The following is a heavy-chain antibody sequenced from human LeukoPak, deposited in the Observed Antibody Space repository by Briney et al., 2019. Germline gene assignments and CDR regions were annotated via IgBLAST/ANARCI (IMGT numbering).Heavy chain of an antibody. CDR2: ITSTSTYI. CDR3: ARVGSAAPVTSSGHTIDY. CDR1: GFSPYTYS. D-gene: IGHD3-22*01. Sequence: PGEPLRLSCAFSGFSPYTYSMNWVRQAPGKGLGWVSSITSTSTYIYYADSVKGRFTISRDNAKNSLYLQMNSLRVEDTAVYYCARVGSAAPVTSSGHTIDYWGQGTLVIVSS. J-gene: IGHJ4*02. V-gene: IGHV3-21*01.